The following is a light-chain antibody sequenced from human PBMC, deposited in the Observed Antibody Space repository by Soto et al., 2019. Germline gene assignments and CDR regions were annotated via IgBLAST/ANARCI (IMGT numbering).Light chain of an antibody. Sequence: QSVLTQPPSASGTPGQRVTISCSGRGSNVGTKLVNWYRQLPGTAPELLIYAHIQRASGVPERFSGSTSGTSASLAISELQSEDEADYYCAVWDDCLNGYVFGTGTKVTV. CDR1: GSNVGTKL. J-gene: IGLJ1*01. CDR2: AHI. CDR3: AVWDDCLNGYV. V-gene: IGLV1-44*01.